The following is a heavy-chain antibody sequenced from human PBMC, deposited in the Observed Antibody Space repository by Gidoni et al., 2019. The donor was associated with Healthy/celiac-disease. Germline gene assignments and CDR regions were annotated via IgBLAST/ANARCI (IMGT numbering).Heavy chain of an antibody. J-gene: IGHJ6*02. CDR3: ARAPLHYGRRAYYYGMDV. D-gene: IGHD3-16*01. V-gene: IGHV4-34*01. CDR2: INHSGST. Sequence: QVQLQQWGAGLLTPSETLSLTCAVYGGSFSGYYWSWIRQPPGKGLEWIGEINHSGSTNYNPSLKSRVTISVDTSKNQFSLKLSSVTAADTAVYYCARAPLHYGRRAYYYGMDVWGQGTTVTVSS. CDR1: GGSFSGYY.